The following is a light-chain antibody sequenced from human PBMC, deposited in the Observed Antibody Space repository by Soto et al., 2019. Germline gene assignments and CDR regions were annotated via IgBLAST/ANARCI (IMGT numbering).Light chain of an antibody. CDR1: SSNIGSNY. Sequence: QSVLAQPPSASGAPGQGVTTSCSGSSSNIGSNYVYWYQQLPGTAPKLLIYRNNQRPSGVPDRFSGSKSGTSASLAISGLRSEDEADYYCAAWDDSLSGPSYVFGTGTKVTVL. V-gene: IGLV1-47*01. CDR3: AAWDDSLSGPSYV. CDR2: RNN. J-gene: IGLJ1*01.